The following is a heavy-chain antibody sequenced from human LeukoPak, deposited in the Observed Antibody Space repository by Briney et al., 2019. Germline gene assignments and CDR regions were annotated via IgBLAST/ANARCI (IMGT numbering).Heavy chain of an antibody. CDR2: IYPGDSDT. Sequence: GESLKISCKGSGYTFTSYWIVWVRQMPGKGLEWMGIIYPGDSDTTYSSSFQGQVTISVDKSISTAYLQWSSLQASDSAMYYCARRDQYLNGNFDYWGQGTLVTVPS. V-gene: IGHV5-51*01. CDR1: GYTFTSYW. D-gene: IGHD2-2*01. J-gene: IGHJ4*02. CDR3: ARRDQYLNGNFDY.